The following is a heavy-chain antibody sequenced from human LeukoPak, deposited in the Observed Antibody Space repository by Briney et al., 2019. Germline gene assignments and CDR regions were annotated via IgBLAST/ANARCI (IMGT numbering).Heavy chain of an antibody. CDR2: INHSGST. D-gene: IGHD2-2*01. CDR1: GGSFSGYY. CDR3: ARGRPNLYCSSPSCYNYYYYGMDV. J-gene: IGHJ6*02. Sequence: SETLSLTCAVYGGSFSGYYWSWIRQPPGKGLEWIGEINHSGSTNYNPSLKSRVTISVDTSKNQFSLKLSSVTAEDTAVYYCARGRPNLYCSSPSCYNYYYYGMDVWGQGTTVTVSS. V-gene: IGHV4-34*01.